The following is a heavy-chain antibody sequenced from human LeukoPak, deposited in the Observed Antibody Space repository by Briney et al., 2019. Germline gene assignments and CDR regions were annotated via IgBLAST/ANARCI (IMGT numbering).Heavy chain of an antibody. D-gene: IGHD1-1*01. CDR1: GGSISSGGYS. Sequence: SETLSLTCAVSGGSISSGGYSWSWIRQPPGKGLEWIGYIYYSGSTYYNPSLKSRVTISVDTSKNQFSLKLSSVTAADTAVYYCAGQTGTTGDYFDYWGQGTLVTVSS. CDR3: AGQTGTTGDYFDY. V-gene: IGHV4-30-4*07. CDR2: IYYSGST. J-gene: IGHJ4*02.